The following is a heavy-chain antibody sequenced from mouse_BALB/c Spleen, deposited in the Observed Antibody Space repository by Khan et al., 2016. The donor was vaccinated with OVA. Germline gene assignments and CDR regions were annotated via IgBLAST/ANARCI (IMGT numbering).Heavy chain of an antibody. V-gene: IGHV5-9-3*01. CDR2: ISSGGSDT. Sequence: VALVASGGGLVKPGGSLKLSCAASGLPFSSYAMSWVRQTPEKRLEWVATISSGGSDTYYPDSVKGRFTISRDNANNTLYLQMSSLRSEDTAMYYCARLYAMDYWGQGTSVTVSS. CDR1: GLPFSSYA. CDR3: ARLYAMDY. J-gene: IGHJ4*01.